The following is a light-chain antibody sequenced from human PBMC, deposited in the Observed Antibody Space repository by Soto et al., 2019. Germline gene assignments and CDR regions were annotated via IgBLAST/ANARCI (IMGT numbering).Light chain of an antibody. CDR2: DVS. J-gene: IGLJ1*01. CDR3: SSFTSSNTGV. Sequence: QSVLPQPASVSGSPGQSSTISCTGTSSDVGGYNYVSWYQQHPGKAPKLMIYDVSNRPSGVSNRFSGSKSGNTASLTISGLQAEDEADYYCSSFTSSNTGVFGTGTKLTVL. V-gene: IGLV2-14*03. CDR1: SSDVGGYNY.